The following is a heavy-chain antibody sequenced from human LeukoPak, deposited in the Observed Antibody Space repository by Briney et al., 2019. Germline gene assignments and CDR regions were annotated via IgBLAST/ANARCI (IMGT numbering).Heavy chain of an antibody. CDR1: GGSISSGYY. V-gene: IGHV4-4*07. D-gene: IGHD4-23*01. J-gene: IGHJ6*03. CDR2: IYTSGSN. CDR3: AREVADYGGYYYYHYMDV. Sequence: SEALSLTCTVSGGSISSGYYWSWIRQPAGKGLEWIGRIYTSGSNNYNPSLKSRVTMSVDTSKNQFSLKLSSVTAADTAMYYCAREVADYGGYYYYHYMDVWGKGTTVTISS.